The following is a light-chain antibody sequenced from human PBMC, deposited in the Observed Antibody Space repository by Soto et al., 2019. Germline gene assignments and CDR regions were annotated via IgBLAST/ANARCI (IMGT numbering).Light chain of an antibody. CDR1: QSISGN. J-gene: IGKJ1*01. CDR2: ATS. V-gene: IGKV3-15*01. Sequence: EIVMTQSPATLSVSPGERATLSCRASQSISGNLAWYQQKPGQAPRLLVFATSARATGVPDRFRGSRSGTDFTLTISSLQPEDSATYYCHQYYNRPPWTFGQGTKVDIK. CDR3: HQYYNRPPWT.